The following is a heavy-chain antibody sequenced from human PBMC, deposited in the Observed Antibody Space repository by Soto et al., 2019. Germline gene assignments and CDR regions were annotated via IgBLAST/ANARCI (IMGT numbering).Heavy chain of an antibody. CDR1: GAALSSGGYF. Sequence: TLSLTCTVSGAALSSGGYFYTWVRQLPGKGLEWLGYIYYSGGTNYNPSLKSRVTISLDKSKSQFSLRLISVTAADTAVYYCTREQSDDNYFDPWGQGTLVTVSS. V-gene: IGHV4-61*08. D-gene: IGHD6-19*01. CDR3: TREQSDDNYFDP. CDR2: IYYSGGT. J-gene: IGHJ5*02.